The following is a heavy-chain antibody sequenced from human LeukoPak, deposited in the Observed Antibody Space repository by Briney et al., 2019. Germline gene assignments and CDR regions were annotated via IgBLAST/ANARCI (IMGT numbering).Heavy chain of an antibody. V-gene: IGHV3-23*01. CDR1: GFTFSSYA. Sequence: GGSLILSCAASGFTFSSYAMSWVRQAPGKGLEWVSAISGSGGSTYYADSVKGRFTISRDNSKNTLYLQMNSLRAEDTAVYYCAKLRYFDWSYFDYWGQGTLVTVSS. J-gene: IGHJ4*02. CDR3: AKLRYFDWSYFDY. CDR2: ISGSGGST. D-gene: IGHD3-9*01.